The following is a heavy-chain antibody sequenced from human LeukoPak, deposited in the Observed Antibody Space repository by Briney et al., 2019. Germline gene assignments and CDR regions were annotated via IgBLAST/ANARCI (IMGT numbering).Heavy chain of an antibody. J-gene: IGHJ4*02. CDR1: GGSFSGYY. CDR3: ARGHYDFWSGTTDY. V-gene: IGHV4-59*10. CDR2: IYTSGST. D-gene: IGHD3-3*01. Sequence: SETLSLTCAVYGGSFSGYYWSWIRQPAGKGLEWIGRIYTSGSTNYNPSLKSRVTISVDTSKNQFSLKLSSVTAADTAVYYCARGHYDFWSGTTDYWGQGTLVTVSS.